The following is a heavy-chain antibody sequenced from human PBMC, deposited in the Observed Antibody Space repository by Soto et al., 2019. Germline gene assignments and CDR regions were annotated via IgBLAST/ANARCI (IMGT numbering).Heavy chain of an antibody. V-gene: IGHV4-31*03. CDR1: GGSIRNGNYY. J-gene: IGHJ5*02. Sequence: QVQLQESGPGLVKASQTLSLTCTVSGGSIRNGNYYWSWIRQLPGKVLEWIGNIYYIGTTSYNPSLKSRVIISIDTSKNQFSLELTSVLAADTAVYYCAKNETTRPWFDPWGQGTLVTVAS. CDR3: AKNETTRPWFDP. D-gene: IGHD1-1*01. CDR2: IYYIGTT.